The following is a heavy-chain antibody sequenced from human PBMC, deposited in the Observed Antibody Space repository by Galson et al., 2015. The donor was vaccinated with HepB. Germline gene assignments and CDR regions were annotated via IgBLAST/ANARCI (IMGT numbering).Heavy chain of an antibody. D-gene: IGHD3-10*01. CDR1: GFTFSNYW. V-gene: IGHV3-74*01. Sequence: SLRLSCAASGFTFSNYWMHWVRQGPGKGLVWVSRINSGGSSTSYADFVKGRFTISRDNAKNTLYLQMNSLRGEDTAVYYCARAGIWFGELLHDYWGQGTLVTVSS. J-gene: IGHJ4*02. CDR2: INSGGSST. CDR3: ARAGIWFGELLHDY.